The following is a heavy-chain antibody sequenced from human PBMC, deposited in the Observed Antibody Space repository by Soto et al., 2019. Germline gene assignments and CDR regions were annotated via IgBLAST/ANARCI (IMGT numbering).Heavy chain of an antibody. Sequence: GASVTVSCKAPGGTFSSYAIIWVRQAPGQGLEWMGGIIPIFGTANYAQKFQGRVTITADESTSTGYMELSSLRSEDTAVYYCARSQGGSSSLDIYYYYYYGMDVWGQGTTVTVSS. CDR2: IIPIFGTA. CDR1: GGTFSSYA. CDR3: ARSQGGSSSLDIYYYYYYGMDV. J-gene: IGHJ6*02. V-gene: IGHV1-69*13. D-gene: IGHD2-15*01.